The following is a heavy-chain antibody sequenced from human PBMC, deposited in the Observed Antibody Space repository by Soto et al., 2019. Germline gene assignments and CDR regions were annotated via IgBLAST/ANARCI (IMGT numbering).Heavy chain of an antibody. CDR2: IYWNDDK. CDR1: GFSLSTSGVG. D-gene: IGHD6-19*01. CDR3: AHRRGVAGTIIPWFDP. V-gene: IGHV2-5*01. Sequence: QITLKESGPTLVNPTQTLTLTCTFSGFSLSTSGVGVGWIRQPPGKALEWLALIYWNDDKRYSPSLKSRLTITKDTSKNQVVLTMTNMDPVDTATYYCAHRRGVAGTIIPWFDPWGQGTLVTVSS. J-gene: IGHJ5*02.